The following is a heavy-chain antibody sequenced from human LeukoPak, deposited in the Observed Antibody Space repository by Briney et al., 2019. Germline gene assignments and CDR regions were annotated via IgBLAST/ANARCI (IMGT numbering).Heavy chain of an antibody. Sequence: PSETLSLTCTVSGGSINNYYLSWIRQPPAKELEWIGYIYYTGSTKYNPSLSSRVTISHDTSKSQASLKLTSMTAADTAVYYCARGGSNWALSWGQGTLVTVSS. CDR1: GGSINNYY. V-gene: IGHV4-59*13. J-gene: IGHJ5*02. D-gene: IGHD7-27*01. CDR3: ARGGSNWALS. CDR2: IYYTGST.